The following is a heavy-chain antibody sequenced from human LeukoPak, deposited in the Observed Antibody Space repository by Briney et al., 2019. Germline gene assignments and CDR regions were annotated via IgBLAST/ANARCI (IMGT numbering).Heavy chain of an antibody. CDR3: ARETSQKGAHYMDV. D-gene: IGHD3-16*01. CDR1: GVSFSGYY. CDR2: INHSGST. V-gene: IGHV4-34*01. Sequence: SETLSLTCAVYGVSFSGYYWIWIRQPPGKGLEWIGEINHSGSTNYNPSLKSRVTISVDTSKNQFSLKLRSVTAADTAVYYCARETSQKGAHYMDVWGKGTTVTISS. J-gene: IGHJ6*03.